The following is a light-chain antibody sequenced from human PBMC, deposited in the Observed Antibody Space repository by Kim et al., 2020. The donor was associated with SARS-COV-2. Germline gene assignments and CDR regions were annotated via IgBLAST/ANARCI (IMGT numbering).Light chain of an antibody. J-gene: IGKJ2*01. CDR3: QQRGNWPPAT. V-gene: IGKV3-11*01. Sequence: LSPGQRATLSCRASQGVSNSLAWFQQKPGQAPRLLIYDASNRATGIPARFSGSGSGTDFTLTISSLEPEDFAVYYCQQRGNWPPATFAQGTKLEI. CDR1: QGVSNS. CDR2: DAS.